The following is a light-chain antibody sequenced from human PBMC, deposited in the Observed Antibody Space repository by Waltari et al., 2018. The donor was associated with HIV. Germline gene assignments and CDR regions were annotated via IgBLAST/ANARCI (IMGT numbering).Light chain of an antibody. CDR1: STAFGFDNY. J-gene: IGLJ3*02. V-gene: IGLV2-14*03. CDR2: EVN. CDR3: TSYTTGDTLL. Sequence: QSVLTQPASVSGSPGQSVTISCTGTSTAFGFDNYVSWYQQHPGKAPTLIIYEVNSRPSGVSDRFSGSKAGNTASLTISGLQNEDEANYFCTSYTTGDTLLFGGGTKLTVL.